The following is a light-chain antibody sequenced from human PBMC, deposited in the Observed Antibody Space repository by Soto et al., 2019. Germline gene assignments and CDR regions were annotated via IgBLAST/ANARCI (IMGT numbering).Light chain of an antibody. CDR3: QKSYSTPRT. Sequence: DIQMTQSPSSLSASVGDRVTITCRASQSISSYLNWYQQKPGKAPKLLIYAASSLQSGVPSRLSGSGSGTDFTLTISSLQPEDIATYYCQKSYSTPRTFGQGTKVDIK. V-gene: IGKV1-39*01. J-gene: IGKJ1*01. CDR1: QSISSY. CDR2: AAS.